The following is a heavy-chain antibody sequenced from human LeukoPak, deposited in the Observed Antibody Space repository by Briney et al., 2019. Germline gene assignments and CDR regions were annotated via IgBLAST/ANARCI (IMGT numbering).Heavy chain of an antibody. CDR1: VFTFDDLA. CDR3: ARDSVAVAGITEFYI. D-gene: IGHD6-19*01. V-gene: IGHV3-43D*04. J-gene: IGHJ3*02. Sequence: GGCLRLSCAVSVFTFDDLAMHWVRQAPGKGLEWVSLIEWDGAKIYHADSVKGRFTVSRDNSKNSLYLQMNSLRPEDTALYYCARDSVAVAGITEFYIRGQGTLVSVTS. CDR2: IEWDGAKI.